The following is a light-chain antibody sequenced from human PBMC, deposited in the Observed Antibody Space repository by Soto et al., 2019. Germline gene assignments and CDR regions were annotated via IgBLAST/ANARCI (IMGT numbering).Light chain of an antibody. J-gene: IGKJ5*01. CDR2: KAS. Sequence: DTQMTQSPSTLSASVGDRVTITCRASQNVRTWLAWCQQKPGKAPKVLIFKASSLENGVPSRFSGSGSGTEFTLTISSLQPDDFATYYCQQYSNWPPITFGQGTRLELK. CDR1: QNVRTW. V-gene: IGKV1-5*03. CDR3: QQYSNWPPIT.